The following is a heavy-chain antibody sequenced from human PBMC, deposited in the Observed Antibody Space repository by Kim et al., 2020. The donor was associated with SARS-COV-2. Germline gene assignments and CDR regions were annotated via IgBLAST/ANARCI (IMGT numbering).Heavy chain of an antibody. Sequence: GGSLRLSCAASGFTFSNAWMSWVRQAPGKGLEWVGRIKSKTDGGTTDYAAPVKGRFTISRDDSKNTLYLQMNSLKTEDTAVYYCTTTVKYSSSWYYYYYGMDVWGQGTTVTVSS. V-gene: IGHV3-15*01. CDR3: TTTVKYSSSWYYYYYGMDV. CDR2: IKSKTDGGTT. CDR1: GFTFSNAW. D-gene: IGHD6-13*01. J-gene: IGHJ6*02.